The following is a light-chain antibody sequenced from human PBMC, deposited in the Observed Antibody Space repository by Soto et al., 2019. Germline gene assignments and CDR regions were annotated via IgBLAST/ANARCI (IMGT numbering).Light chain of an antibody. CDR2: GAA. V-gene: IGKV1-17*01. CDR1: QGIRQD. CDR3: LQYNSYPRT. J-gene: IGKJ1*01. Sequence: IQMTQSPGSLSASVGARVFITCRASQGIRQDLGGYQQKAGKAPRRLRFGAAALQTGVPSRFSCSGSATEFTLTISSLQPEDLATSYCLQYNSYPRTFGQGTK.